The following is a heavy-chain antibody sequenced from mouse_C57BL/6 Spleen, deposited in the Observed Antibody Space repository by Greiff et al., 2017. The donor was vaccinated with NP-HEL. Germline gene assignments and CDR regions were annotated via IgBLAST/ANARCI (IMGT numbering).Heavy chain of an antibody. V-gene: IGHV1-82*01. D-gene: IGHD1-1*01. CDR2: IYPGDGDT. CDR3: ARTHYGSSSFDY. J-gene: IGHJ2*01. Sequence: QVQLQQSGPELVKPGASVKISCKASGYAFSSSWMNWVKQRPGQGLEWIGRIYPGDGDTNYNGKFKGKATLTADKSSSTAYMQLSSLPSEDSAVXFCARTHYGSSSFDYWGQGTTLTVSS. CDR1: GYAFSSSW.